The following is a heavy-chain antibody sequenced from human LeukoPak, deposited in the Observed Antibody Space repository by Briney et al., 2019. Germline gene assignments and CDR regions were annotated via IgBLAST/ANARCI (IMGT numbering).Heavy chain of an antibody. CDR1: GYSISSAYY. V-gene: IGHV4-38-2*02. Sequence: SETLSLTCAVSGYSISSAYYWGWIRQPPGKGLEWIGRIYTSGSTNYNPSLKSRVTISVDTSKNKFSLKLSSVTAADTAVYYCARDSEWLWLRYWGQGTLVTVSS. CDR2: IYTSGST. CDR3: ARDSEWLWLRY. D-gene: IGHD5-18*01. J-gene: IGHJ4*02.